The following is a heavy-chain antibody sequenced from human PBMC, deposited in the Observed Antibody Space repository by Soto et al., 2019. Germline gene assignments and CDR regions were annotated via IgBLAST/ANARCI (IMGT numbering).Heavy chain of an antibody. CDR2: ISPYNGNT. V-gene: IGHV1-18*04. Sequence: QIQLVQSAAEVKKPGASVKVSCKTSGYTFVSYGISWVRQAPGQGLEWMGWISPYNGNTNFAQTFRGRVTLTTDTSTDIVYMDVGSLKSDDTAVDYCSRDPNFFDSSGYYDHWGHGALITGSS. CDR1: GYTFVSYG. CDR3: SRDPNFFDSSGYYDH. D-gene: IGHD3-22*01. J-gene: IGHJ5*02.